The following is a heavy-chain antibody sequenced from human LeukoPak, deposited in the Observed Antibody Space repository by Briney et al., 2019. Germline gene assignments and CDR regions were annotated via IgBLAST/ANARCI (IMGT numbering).Heavy chain of an antibody. CDR1: GFTFSSYW. V-gene: IGHV3-21*01. D-gene: IGHD4-17*01. J-gene: IGHJ4*02. Sequence: GGSLRLSCVASGFTFSSYWMHWVRQDPRKGLEWVSSIDASSSYIYYADSVRGRFTISRDNAQNSLYLQVNSLRAEDTAIYYCTRGSYGDYEYWGQGTLVTVSS. CDR3: TRGSYGDYEY. CDR2: IDASSSYI.